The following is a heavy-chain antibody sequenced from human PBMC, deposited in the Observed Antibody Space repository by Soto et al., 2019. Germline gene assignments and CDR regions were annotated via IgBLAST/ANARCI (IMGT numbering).Heavy chain of an antibody. D-gene: IGHD6-19*01. V-gene: IGHV3-7*01. CDR3: ARVYPGSGWPYHYYGMDV. CDR1: GFTFSSYW. J-gene: IGHJ6*02. CDR2: IKQDGSEK. Sequence: EVQLVESGGGLVQPRGSLRLSCVASGFTFSSYWMSWVRQAPGKGLEWVANIKQDGSEKYYVDSVKDRFTISRDNAKNSLYLQMNSLRAEDSAVYYCARVYPGSGWPYHYYGMDVWGQGTTVTVSS.